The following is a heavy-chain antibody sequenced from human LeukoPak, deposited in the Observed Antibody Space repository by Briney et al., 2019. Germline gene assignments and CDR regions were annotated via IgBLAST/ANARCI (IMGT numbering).Heavy chain of an antibody. CDR2: IKQDGSGK. Sequence: GGSLRLACAAPGFTLSNDLMTRVRKATEKVLESMAHIKQDGSGKYYVDSVKGRFNISRDNAKNSLYLQMNSLKAEDTAVYYCAREVFDGVRDYWGQGTLVTVSS. CDR3: AREVFDGVRDY. J-gene: IGHJ4*02. D-gene: IGHD3-3*01. V-gene: IGHV3-7*01. CDR1: GFTLSNDL.